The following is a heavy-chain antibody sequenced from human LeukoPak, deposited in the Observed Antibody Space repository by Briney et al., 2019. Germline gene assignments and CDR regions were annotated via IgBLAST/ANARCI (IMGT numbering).Heavy chain of an antibody. V-gene: IGHV3-48*01. CDR1: GFTFSSYS. CDR3: ARDAYYYDSSGYYLPAGADY. CDR2: ISSSSSTI. D-gene: IGHD3-22*01. Sequence: AGGSLRLSCAASGFTFSSYSMNWVRQAPGKGLEWVSYISSSSSTIYYADSVKGRFTISRDNAKNSLYLQMNSLRAEDTAVYYCARDAYYYDSSGYYLPAGADYWGQGTPVTVSS. J-gene: IGHJ4*02.